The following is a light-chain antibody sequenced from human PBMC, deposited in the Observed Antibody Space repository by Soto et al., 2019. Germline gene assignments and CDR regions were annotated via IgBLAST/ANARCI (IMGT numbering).Light chain of an antibody. CDR1: SSDIGTYNR. CDR3: NSFTTSNTYV. Sequence: QSALTQPASVSGSPGQSITISCIGTSSDIGTYNRVSWYQQPPGTAPKLIIYEVNNRPSGVPDRFSGSKSGNTASLIISGLQAEDEADYYCNSFTTSNTYVFGTGTKVTDL. CDR2: EVN. J-gene: IGLJ1*01. V-gene: IGLV2-18*02.